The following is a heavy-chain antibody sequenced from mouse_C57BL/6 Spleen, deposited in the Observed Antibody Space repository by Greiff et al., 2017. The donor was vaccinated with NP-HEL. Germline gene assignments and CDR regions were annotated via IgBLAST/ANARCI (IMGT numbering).Heavy chain of an antibody. J-gene: IGHJ2*01. V-gene: IGHV1-26*01. D-gene: IGHD4-1*01. CDR3: AQANWDVDY. Sequence: EVQLQQSGPELVKPGASVKISCKASGYTFTDYYMNWVKQSHGKSLEWIGDINPNNGGTSYNQKFKGKATLTVDKSSSTAYMELRSLTSEDSAVYYCAQANWDVDYWGQGTTLTVSS. CDR2: INPNNGGT. CDR1: GYTFTDYY.